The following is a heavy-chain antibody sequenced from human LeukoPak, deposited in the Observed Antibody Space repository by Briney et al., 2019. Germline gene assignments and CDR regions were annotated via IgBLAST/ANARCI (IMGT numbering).Heavy chain of an antibody. D-gene: IGHD3-16*02. Sequence: ASVKVSCKASGYTFTGYYMDWVRQAPGQGLEWMGRINPNSGGTNYAQKFQGRVTMTRDTSISTAYMELSRLRSDDTAVYYCARDLRYYDYVWGSYRLNYWGQGTLVTVSS. CDR2: INPNSGGT. J-gene: IGHJ4*02. V-gene: IGHV1-2*06. CDR3: ARDLRYYDYVWGSYRLNY. CDR1: GYTFTGYY.